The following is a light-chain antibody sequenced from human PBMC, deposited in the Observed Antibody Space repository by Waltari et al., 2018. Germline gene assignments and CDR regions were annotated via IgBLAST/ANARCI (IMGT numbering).Light chain of an antibody. V-gene: IGKV1-16*01. Sequence: DIQMTQSPSSLSASVGDTITITCRASQDIKNYLAWCQQKPGKAPKPLIYSASTLESGVPSRFSGSGSGTRCTLTIRSLRPEDFATYYCQQHDSYPRTVGQWTKVEI. CDR3: QQHDSYPRT. CDR1: QDIKNY. J-gene: IGKJ1*01. CDR2: SAS.